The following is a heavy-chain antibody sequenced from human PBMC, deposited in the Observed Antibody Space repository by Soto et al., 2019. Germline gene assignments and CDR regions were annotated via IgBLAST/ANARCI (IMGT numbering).Heavy chain of an antibody. CDR1: GFTFSSYG. CDR3: ARETHYYDSSGYYSVGWYFDL. D-gene: IGHD3-22*01. Sequence: QVQLVESGGGVVQPGRSLRLSCAASGFTFSSYGMHWVRQAPGKGLEWVAVIWYDGSNKYYADSVKGRFTISRDNSKNTLYLQMNSLRAEDTAVYYCARETHYYDSSGYYSVGWYFDLWGRGTLVTVSS. CDR2: IWYDGSNK. J-gene: IGHJ2*01. V-gene: IGHV3-33*01.